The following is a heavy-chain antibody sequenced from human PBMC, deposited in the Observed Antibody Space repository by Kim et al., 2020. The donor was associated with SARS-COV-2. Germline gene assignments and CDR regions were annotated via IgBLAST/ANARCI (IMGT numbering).Heavy chain of an antibody. CDR1: GFTFSSYG. J-gene: IGHJ4*02. CDR2: ISDDGNSM. D-gene: IGHD5-12*01. Sequence: GGSLRLSCAASGFTFSSYGMHWVRQAPGKGLDWVALISDDGNSMYYADPVKGRFTISRDNSKNTLYLQINNLGAEDTAVYYCAKDRWLRTYGDFDSWGRGTLVTVSS. CDR3: AKDRWLRTYGDFDS. V-gene: IGHV3-30*18.